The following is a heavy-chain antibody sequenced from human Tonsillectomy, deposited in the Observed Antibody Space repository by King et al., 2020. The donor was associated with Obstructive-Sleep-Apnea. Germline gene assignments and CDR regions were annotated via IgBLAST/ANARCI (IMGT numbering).Heavy chain of an antibody. CDR1: GGSISSGGYY. V-gene: IGHV4-31*03. CDR3: ARARTYYDILTGYYSRSPTPNFDY. CDR2: IYYSGST. D-gene: IGHD3-9*01. J-gene: IGHJ4*02. Sequence: QLQESGPGLVKPSQNLSLTCTVSGGSISSGGYYWSWIRQHPGKGLEWIGYIYYSGSTYYNPSLKSRVTISVDTSKNQFSLKLSSVTAADTAVYYCARARTYYDILTGYYSRSPTPNFDYWGQGTLVTVSS.